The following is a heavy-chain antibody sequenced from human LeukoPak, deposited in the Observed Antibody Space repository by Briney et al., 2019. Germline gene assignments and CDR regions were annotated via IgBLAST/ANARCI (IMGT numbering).Heavy chain of an antibody. Sequence: SETLSLTXTVSGGSISSSGYYWGWIRQPPGKWLEWIASIYYSGSTYYNPSLKSRVTISVDTSKNQLSLKLSSLTAADTAVYYCARHEYSGSYYGLSWFDPWGQGTLVTVSS. D-gene: IGHD1-26*01. CDR1: GGSISSSGYY. V-gene: IGHV4-39*01. J-gene: IGHJ5*02. CDR3: ARHEYSGSYYGLSWFDP. CDR2: IYYSGST.